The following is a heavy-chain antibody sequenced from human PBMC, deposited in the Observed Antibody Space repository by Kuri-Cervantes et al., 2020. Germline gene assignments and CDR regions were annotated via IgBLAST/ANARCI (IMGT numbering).Heavy chain of an antibody. V-gene: IGHV2-5*02. CDR3: AHLNDYDYIWGSYRLDAFDI. D-gene: IGHD3-16*02. CDR1: GFSLSTSGVG. J-gene: IGHJ3*02. CDR2: IYWDDDK. Sequence: SGPTPVKPTQTLTLTCTFSGFSLSTSGVGVGWIRQPPGKALEWLALIYWDDDKRYSPSLKSRLTITKDTSKNQVVLTMTNMDPVDTATYYCAHLNDYDYIWGSYRLDAFDIWGQGTMVTVSS.